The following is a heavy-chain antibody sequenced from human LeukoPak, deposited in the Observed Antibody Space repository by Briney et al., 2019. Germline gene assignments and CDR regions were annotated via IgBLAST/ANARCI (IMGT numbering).Heavy chain of an antibody. V-gene: IGHV4-34*01. CDR2: INHSGST. J-gene: IGHJ3*02. Sequence: SETLSLTCAVYGGSFSGYYWSWIRQPPGKGLEWIGEINHSGSTNYNPSLKSRVTISVDTSKNQFSLKLSSVTAADTAVYYCARAIARREYYDILTGYYTLDAFDIWGQGTMVTASS. CDR1: GGSFSGYY. D-gene: IGHD3-9*01. CDR3: ARAIARREYYDILTGYYTLDAFDI.